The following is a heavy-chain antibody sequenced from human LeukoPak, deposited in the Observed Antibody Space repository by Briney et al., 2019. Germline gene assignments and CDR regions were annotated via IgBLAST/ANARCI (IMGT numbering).Heavy chain of an antibody. CDR1: GFTFSSYW. CDR2: IKQDGSEK. J-gene: IGHJ3*02. V-gene: IGHV3-7*03. Sequence: GGSLRLSCAASGFTFSSYWMSWVRQAPGKGLEWVANIKQDGSEKYYVDSVKGRFTISRDNAKNSLYLQMSSLRSEDTAVYYCASKGVIAAAARAFDIWGQGTMVTVSS. D-gene: IGHD6-13*01. CDR3: ASKGVIAAAARAFDI.